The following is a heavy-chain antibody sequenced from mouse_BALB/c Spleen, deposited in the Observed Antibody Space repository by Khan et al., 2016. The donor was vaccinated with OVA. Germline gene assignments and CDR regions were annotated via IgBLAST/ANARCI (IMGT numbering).Heavy chain of an antibody. J-gene: IGHJ3*01. D-gene: IGHD4-1*01. V-gene: IGHV5-6*01. Sequence: EVQLQESGGDLVKPGGSLKLSCAASGFTFSSYSMSWVRQTPDKRLEWVASISSGGDYTYYPDSVKGRFTISRDNAKNTLYLQMSDLKSEDTAMYYCAVHLTGSFAYWGQGTLVTVSA. CDR1: GFTFSSYS. CDR2: ISSGGDYT. CDR3: AVHLTGSFAY.